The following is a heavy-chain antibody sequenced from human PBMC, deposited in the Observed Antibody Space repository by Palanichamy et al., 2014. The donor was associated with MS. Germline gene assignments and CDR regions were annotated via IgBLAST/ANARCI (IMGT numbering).Heavy chain of an antibody. CDR1: GFTFSSYA. CDR3: ARDNTRVGAPDY. CDR2: ISYDGSNK. J-gene: IGHJ4*02. D-gene: IGHD1-26*01. V-gene: IGHV3-30-3*01. Sequence: QVQLVESGGGVVQPGRSLRLSCAASGFTFSSYAMHWVRQAPGKGLKWVAVISYDGSNKYYADSVKGRFTISRDNSKNTLYLQMNSLRAEDTAVYYCARDNTRVGAPDYWGQGTLVTVSS.